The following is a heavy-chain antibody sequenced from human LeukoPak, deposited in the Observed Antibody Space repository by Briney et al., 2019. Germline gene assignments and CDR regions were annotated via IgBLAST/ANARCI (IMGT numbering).Heavy chain of an antibody. CDR1: GASISSGSYY. J-gene: IGHJ6*04. CDR2: IHTSGST. D-gene: IGHD3-9*01. CDR3: ARWVLRYFDWLLYPYGMDV. Sequence: PSQTLSLTCTVSGASISSGSYYWSWIRQPAGKGLEWIGRIHTSGSTHYNPSLKSRVTISVDTSKNQFSLKLSSVTAADTAVYYCARWVLRYFDWLLYPYGMDVWGKGTRSPSPQ. V-gene: IGHV4-61*02.